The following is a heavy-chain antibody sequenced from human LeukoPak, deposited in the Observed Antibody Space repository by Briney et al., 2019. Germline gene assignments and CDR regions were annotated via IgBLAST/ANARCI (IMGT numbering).Heavy chain of an antibody. V-gene: IGHV3-21*01. CDR2: ISSSSSYI. CDR3: AKDPRDHSYGWSWRYFDY. D-gene: IGHD5-18*01. Sequence: GGSLRLSCAASGFTFSSYSMNWVRQAPGKGLEWVSSISSSSSYIYYADSVKGRFTISRDNAKNSLYLQMNSLRPEDTAVYYCAKDPRDHSYGWSWRYFDYWGQGTLVTVSS. J-gene: IGHJ4*02. CDR1: GFTFSSYS.